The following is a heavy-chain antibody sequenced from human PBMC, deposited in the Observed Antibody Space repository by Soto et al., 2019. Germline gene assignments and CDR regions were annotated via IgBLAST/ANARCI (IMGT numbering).Heavy chain of an antibody. V-gene: IGHV1-46*01. D-gene: IGHD6-19*01. CDR3: AREGGWYVDK. J-gene: IGHJ4*02. CDR2: INPAGSDT. Sequence: GASVKVSCKASGISFINHYVHWVRQAPGQRLEWMGVINPAGSDTDYALKLQDRVTITRDTFATTAYMEVNSLTSEDTAVYYCAREGGWYVDKWGQGTLVTVSS. CDR1: GISFINHY.